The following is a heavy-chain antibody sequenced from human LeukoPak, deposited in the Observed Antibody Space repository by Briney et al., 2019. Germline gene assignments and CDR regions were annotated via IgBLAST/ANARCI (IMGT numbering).Heavy chain of an antibody. D-gene: IGHD5-24*01. CDR2: ITHSGST. Sequence: SETLSLTCEVYGVPLSGYYWSWIRQSPGKGLEWIGDITHSGSTKYNPSIKSRVAISIDKSKNQFFLRLSPVTVADTAVYYCARERASSNYNNYFDPWGQGTPVTVSS. J-gene: IGHJ5*02. CDR3: ARERASSNYNNYFDP. CDR1: GVPLSGYY. V-gene: IGHV4-34*01.